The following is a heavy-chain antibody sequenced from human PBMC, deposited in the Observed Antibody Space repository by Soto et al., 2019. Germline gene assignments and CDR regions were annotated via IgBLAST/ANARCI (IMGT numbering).Heavy chain of an antibody. CDR1: GGSFSGYY. CDR3: AGGVGYSYGQFDY. D-gene: IGHD5-18*01. J-gene: IGHJ4*02. V-gene: IGHV4-34*01. CDR2: INHSGST. Sequence: PSETLSLTCAVYGGSFSGYYWSWIRQPPGKELEWIGEINHSGSTNYNPSLKSRVTISVDTSKNQFSLKLSSVTAADTAVYYCAGGVGYSYGQFDYWGQGTLVTVSS.